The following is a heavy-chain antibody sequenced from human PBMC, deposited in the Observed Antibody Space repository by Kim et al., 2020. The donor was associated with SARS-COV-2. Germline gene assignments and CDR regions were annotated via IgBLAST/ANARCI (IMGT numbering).Heavy chain of an antibody. D-gene: IGHD3-10*01. Sequence: GGSLRLSCAASGFTFSSYGMHWVRQAPGKGLEWVAVIWYDGSNKYYADYVKGRFTISRDNSKNTLYLQMNSLRAEDTAVYYCARAPYYYGSGHYFDYWGQGTLVTVSS. CDR2: IWYDGSNK. CDR3: ARAPYYYGSGHYFDY. CDR1: GFTFSSYG. V-gene: IGHV3-33*01. J-gene: IGHJ4*02.